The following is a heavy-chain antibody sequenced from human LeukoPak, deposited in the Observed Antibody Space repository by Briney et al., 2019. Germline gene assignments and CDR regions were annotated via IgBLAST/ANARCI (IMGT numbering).Heavy chain of an antibody. CDR1: GFTFSSYG. Sequence: GGSLRLSCAASGFTFSSYGMHWVRQALGKGLEWVAVISYDGSNKYYADSVKGRFTISRDNSKNTLYQQMNSLRAEDTAVYYCAKSPYSSPPYFDYWGQGTLVTVSS. J-gene: IGHJ4*02. CDR2: ISYDGSNK. CDR3: AKSPYSSPPYFDY. D-gene: IGHD6-19*01. V-gene: IGHV3-30*18.